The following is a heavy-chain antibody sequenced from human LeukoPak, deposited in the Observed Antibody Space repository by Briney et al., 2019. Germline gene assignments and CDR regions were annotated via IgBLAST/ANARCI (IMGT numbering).Heavy chain of an antibody. CDR1: GYTFTGYY. D-gene: IGHD2-2*01. CDR3: ARGPAATQRWPYFPH. J-gene: IGHJ1*01. Sequence: ASVKVSCKASGYTFTGYYMHWVRQAPGQGLEWMGWINPNSVGTNYAQKFQGRVTMTRDTSISTAYMEVTRLRSDDTAVYYCARGPAATQRWPYFPHWGQGTLVTVSS. CDR2: INPNSVGT. V-gene: IGHV1-2*02.